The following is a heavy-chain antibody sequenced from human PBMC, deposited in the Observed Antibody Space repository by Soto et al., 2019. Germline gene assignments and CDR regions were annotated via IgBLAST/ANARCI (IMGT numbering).Heavy chain of an antibody. V-gene: IGHV1-3*01. J-gene: IGHJ4*02. CDR3: ARSIVVVTALDY. CDR1: GDAFDSCA. Sequence: ASVEVSWEACGDAFDSCAMHWVRQAPGQRLEWMGWINAGNGNTKYSQKFQGRVTITRDTSASTAYMELSSLRSEDTAVYYCARSIVVVTALDYWGQGTLVTVSS. CDR2: INAGNGNT. D-gene: IGHD2-21*02.